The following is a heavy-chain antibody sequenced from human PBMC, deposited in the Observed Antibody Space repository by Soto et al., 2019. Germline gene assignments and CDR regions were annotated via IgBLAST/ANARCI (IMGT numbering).Heavy chain of an antibody. V-gene: IGHV3-33*01. J-gene: IGHJ6*02. Sequence: PGGSLRLSCAASGFTFSSYGMHWVRQAPGKGLEWVAVIWYDGSNKYYADSVKGRFTISRDNSKNTLYLQMNSLRAEDTAVYYCARDGTDYDILTGYLAFYYYYYGMDVWGQGTTVTVSS. CDR3: ARDGTDYDILTGYLAFYYYYYGMDV. CDR2: IWYDGSNK. D-gene: IGHD3-9*01. CDR1: GFTFSSYG.